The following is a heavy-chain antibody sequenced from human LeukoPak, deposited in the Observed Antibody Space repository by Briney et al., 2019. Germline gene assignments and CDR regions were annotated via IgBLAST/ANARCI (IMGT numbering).Heavy chain of an antibody. CDR2: GYYSGTT. J-gene: IGHJ5*02. V-gene: IGHV4-61*10. CDR1: GGSISSGSYY. Sequence: SQTLSLTCTVSGGSISSGSYYCSWIRQPAGKGLEWLGYGYYSGTTNYNPSFKSRVTISLNTSKSQFSLKLRFVTTADTAVYYCAREGDPGSGYNYGNWLDPWGQGTLVTVSS. CDR3: AREGDPGSGYNYGNWLDP. D-gene: IGHD5-24*01.